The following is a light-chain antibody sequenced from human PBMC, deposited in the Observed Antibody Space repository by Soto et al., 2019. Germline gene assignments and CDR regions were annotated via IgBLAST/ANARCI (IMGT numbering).Light chain of an antibody. CDR3: QQYGNSPGT. Sequence: EIVLTQSPGTLSLSPGERATLSCRASQSVSSSCLAWYQQRPGQAPRLLIYGASTRATGIPDRFRGSGSGTDSTLTVSRLEPEDFAVYYCQQYGNSPGTFGQGTKVDIK. V-gene: IGKV3-20*01. CDR1: QSVSSSC. CDR2: GAS. J-gene: IGKJ1*01.